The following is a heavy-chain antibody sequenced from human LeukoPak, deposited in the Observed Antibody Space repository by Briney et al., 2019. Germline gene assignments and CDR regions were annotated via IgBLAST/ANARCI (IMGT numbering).Heavy chain of an antibody. J-gene: IGHJ4*02. V-gene: IGHV3-23*01. CDR2: ISGSGYYS. D-gene: IGHD4-17*01. CDR3: AKDYYGDYTQPGDY. CDR1: EFTFDNYA. Sequence: GGSLRLSCAASEFTFDNYAMSWVRQAPGKGLEWVSVISGSGYYSYYADSVKGRFTVSRDNSKTTLYLQMNSLRADDTAVYYCAKDYYGDYTQPGDYWGQGTLVTVSS.